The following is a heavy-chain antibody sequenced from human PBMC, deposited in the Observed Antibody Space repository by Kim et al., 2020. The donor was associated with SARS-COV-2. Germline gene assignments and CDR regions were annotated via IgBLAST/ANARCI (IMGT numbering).Heavy chain of an antibody. D-gene: IGHD6-13*01. CDR1: GFTFSSYA. CDR2: ISGSGGST. Sequence: GGSLRLSCAASGFTFSSYAMSWVRQAPGKGLEWVSAISGSGGSTYYADSVKGRFTISRDNSKNTLYLQMNSLRAEDTAVYYCAKEGSSSSWTYYYYYYGRDVWGQGTTVTVSS. J-gene: IGHJ6*02. CDR3: AKEGSSSSWTYYYYYYGRDV. V-gene: IGHV3-23*01.